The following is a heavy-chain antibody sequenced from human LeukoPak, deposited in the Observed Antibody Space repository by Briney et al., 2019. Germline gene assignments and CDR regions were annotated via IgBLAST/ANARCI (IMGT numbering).Heavy chain of an antibody. CDR2: ISGSGGST. CDR1: GFTFSSYA. Sequence: PGGSLRLSCAASGFTFSSYAMSWVRQAPGKGLEWVSAISGSGGSTYYADSVKGRFTISRDNSKNTLYLQMNSLRAEDTAVYYCAKGSMIVVVGSLDYWGQGTLVTVSS. V-gene: IGHV3-23*01. J-gene: IGHJ4*02. CDR3: AKGSMIVVVGSLDY. D-gene: IGHD3-22*01.